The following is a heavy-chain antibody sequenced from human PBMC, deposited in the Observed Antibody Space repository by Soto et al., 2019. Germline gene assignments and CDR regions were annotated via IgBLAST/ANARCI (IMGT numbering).Heavy chain of an antibody. CDR1: GYTFTSFQ. J-gene: IGHJ4*02. Sequence: ASVKVSCKTSGYTFTSFQMHWVRQAPGQGLEWMGIINPGSGSTNYAQKFQGRVTMTSDTSTRTIYMELSSLRSEDTAVYYCANCRLPAIPAAADYWGQGTLVTVSS. CDR2: INPGSGST. V-gene: IGHV1-46*01. CDR3: ANCRLPAIPAAADY. D-gene: IGHD2-2*01.